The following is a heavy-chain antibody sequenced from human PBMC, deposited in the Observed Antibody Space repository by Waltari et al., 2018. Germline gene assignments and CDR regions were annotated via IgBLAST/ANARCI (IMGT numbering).Heavy chain of an antibody. D-gene: IGHD6-13*01. CDR2: IYTSGST. V-gene: IGHV4-4*09. CDR1: GGSISSYY. CDR3: ARSASSSWSGYYYYMDV. Sequence: QVQLQESGPGLGKPSETLSLTCTVSGGSISSYYWSWIRQPPGKGLEWIGYIYTSGSTNYNPSLKSRVTISVDTSKNQFSLKLSSVTAADTAVYYCARSASSSWSGYYYYMDVWGKGTTVTVSS. J-gene: IGHJ6*03.